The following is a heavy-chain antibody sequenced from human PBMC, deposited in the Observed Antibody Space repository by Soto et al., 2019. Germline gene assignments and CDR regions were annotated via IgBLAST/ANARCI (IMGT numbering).Heavy chain of an antibody. CDR3: AKVGIGMFSHKHHFDH. CDR2: ISGSGDSS. CDR1: GFTFSSFG. J-gene: IGHJ4*02. D-gene: IGHD2-2*03. V-gene: IGHV3-23*01. Sequence: GGSLRLSCTASGFTFSSFGMAWVRQAPGKGLEWVSAISGSGDSSYYADFVKDRFTISRDNPTNTLYLQMNNLRAEDTAVYYCAKVGIGMFSHKHHFDHWGQGTQVTVSS.